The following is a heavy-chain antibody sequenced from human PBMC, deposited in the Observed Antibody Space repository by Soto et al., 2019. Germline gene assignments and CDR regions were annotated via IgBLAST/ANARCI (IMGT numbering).Heavy chain of an antibody. V-gene: IGHV3-23*01. Sequence: EVQLLESGGGLVQPGGSLRLSCAASGFTFSSYAMSWVRQAPGKGLEWVSAISGSGGSTYYADSVKGRFTISRDNCKNALYLRMNSLRAEDTAVYYCAKAPLIVVVPAAIGTPFDYWGQGTLVTVSS. D-gene: IGHD2-2*02. CDR2: ISGSGGST. J-gene: IGHJ4*02. CDR3: AKAPLIVVVPAAIGTPFDY. CDR1: GFTFSSYA.